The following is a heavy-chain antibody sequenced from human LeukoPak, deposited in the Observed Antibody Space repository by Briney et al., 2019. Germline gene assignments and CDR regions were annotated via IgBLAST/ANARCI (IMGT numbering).Heavy chain of an antibody. CDR2: INPNSGGT. CDR3: ARAGTLAAAASI. Sequence: ASVKVSCKASGYTFTGYYMHWVRQAPGQGLEWMGWINPNSGGTNYAQKFQGRLTMTRDTSISTAYMELSRLRSGDTAVYYCARAGTLAAAASIWGQGTLVTVSS. CDR1: GYTFTGYY. V-gene: IGHV1-2*02. D-gene: IGHD6-13*01. J-gene: IGHJ4*02.